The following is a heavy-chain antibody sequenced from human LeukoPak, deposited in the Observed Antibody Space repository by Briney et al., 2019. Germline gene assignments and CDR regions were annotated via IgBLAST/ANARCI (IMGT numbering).Heavy chain of an antibody. CDR3: ARVGGSYYTIDY. V-gene: IGHV3-11*05. CDR2: ISSSSSYT. Sequence: PGGSLRLSWAASGXTFSDYYVSWIRQAPGKGLEWVSYISSSSSYTNYADSVKGRFTISRDNAKNPLYLQMNSLRAEDTAVYYCARVGGSYYTIDYWGQGTLVTVSS. D-gene: IGHD1-26*01. J-gene: IGHJ4*02. CDR1: GXTFSDYY.